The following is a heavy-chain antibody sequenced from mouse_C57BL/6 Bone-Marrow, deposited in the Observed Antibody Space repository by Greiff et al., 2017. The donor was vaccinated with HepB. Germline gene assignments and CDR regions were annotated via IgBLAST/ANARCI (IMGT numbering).Heavy chain of an antibody. J-gene: IGHJ2*01. CDR2: IRNKANGYTT. CDR3: VKALSFYYGNPFDY. V-gene: IGHV7-4*01. Sequence: EVQRVESGGGLVQPGASLRLSCAASGFTFTDYYMSWVRQPPGKAPEWLALIRNKANGYTTEYTASVKGRFTISRDNSQNILYLQMNTLRAEDSATYYCVKALSFYYGNPFDYWGQGTTLTVSS. D-gene: IGHD2-1*01. CDR1: GFTFTDYY.